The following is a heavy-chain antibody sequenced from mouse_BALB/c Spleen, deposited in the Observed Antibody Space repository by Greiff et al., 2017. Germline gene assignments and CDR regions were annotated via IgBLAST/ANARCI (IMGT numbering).Heavy chain of an antibody. V-gene: IGHV14-3*02. CDR1: GFNIKDTY. J-gene: IGHJ2*01. CDR3: ARADYYGSRYYFDY. Sequence: VQLQQSGAELVKPGASVKLSCTASGFNIKDTYMHWVKQRPEQGLEWIGRIDPANGNTKYDPKFQGKATITADTSSNTAYLQLSSLTSEDTAVYYCARADYYGSRYYFDYWGQGTTLTVSS. CDR2: IDPANGNT. D-gene: IGHD1-1*01.